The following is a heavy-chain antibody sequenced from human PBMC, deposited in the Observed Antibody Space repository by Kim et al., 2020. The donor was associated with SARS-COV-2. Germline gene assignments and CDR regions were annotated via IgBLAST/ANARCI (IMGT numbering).Heavy chain of an antibody. D-gene: IGHD1-1*01. J-gene: IGHJ4*02. CDR1: GFTFSGFW. CDR3: TRAKVATNAFDS. V-gene: IGHV3-74*03. Sequence: GGSLRLSCEASGFTFSGFWMDWVRQAPGKGLLCVSRVNTDWRDTTYADSVKGRFTVSRDNAKNTLYLHMNRLRADDTAVYYCTRAKVATNAFDSWGPGILVTVSS. CDR2: VNTDWRDT.